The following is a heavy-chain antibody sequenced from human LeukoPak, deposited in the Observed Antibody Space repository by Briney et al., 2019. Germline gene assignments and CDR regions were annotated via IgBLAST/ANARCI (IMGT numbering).Heavy chain of an antibody. CDR3: ARVSGSRYYYYYTDV. CDR2: INHSGST. Sequence: PSETLSLACAVYGGSFSGYYWSWIRQPPGKGLEWIGEINHSGSTNYNPSLKSRVTISVDTSKNQFSLKLSSVTAADTAVYYCARVSGSRYYYYYTDVWGKGTTVTVSS. D-gene: IGHD3-3*01. J-gene: IGHJ6*03. CDR1: GGSFSGYY. V-gene: IGHV4-34*01.